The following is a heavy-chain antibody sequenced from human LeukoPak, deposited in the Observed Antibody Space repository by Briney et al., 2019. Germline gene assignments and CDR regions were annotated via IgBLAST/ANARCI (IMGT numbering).Heavy chain of an antibody. CDR3: ARDSSGWSYFDY. J-gene: IGHJ4*02. CDR1: GFTLSSYS. Sequence: PGGSLRLSCAASGFTLSSYSMNWVRQAPGKGLERVSSFSSSSSYIYYADSVKGRFTISRDNAKNSLYLQMNSLRADDTAVYYCARDSSGWSYFDYWGQGTLVTVSS. V-gene: IGHV3-21*01. D-gene: IGHD6-19*01. CDR2: FSSSSSYI.